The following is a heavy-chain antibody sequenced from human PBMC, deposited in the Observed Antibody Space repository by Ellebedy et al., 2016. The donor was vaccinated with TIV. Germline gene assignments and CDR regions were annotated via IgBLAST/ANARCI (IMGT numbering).Heavy chain of an antibody. CDR1: GGTFSSYA. CDR2: IIPIFGIT. Sequence: ASVKVSCKASGGTFSSYAISWVRQAPGQGLEWMGRIIPIFGITNYAQKFQGRVTITADKSTTTAYMELNSLTSEDTAVFYCARGRSGTSFPNSFDIWGQGTTVTVSS. D-gene: IGHD1-26*01. J-gene: IGHJ3*02. V-gene: IGHV1-69*04. CDR3: ARGRSGTSFPNSFDI.